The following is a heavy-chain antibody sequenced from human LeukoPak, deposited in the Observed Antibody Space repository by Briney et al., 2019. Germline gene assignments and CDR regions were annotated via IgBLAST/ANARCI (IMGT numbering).Heavy chain of an antibody. CDR3: ARDWYYLMDI. D-gene: IGHD2/OR15-2a*01. V-gene: IGHV3-74*01. CDR2: IESDWTT. Sequence: GGSLRLSCADSGSSFSSTWMHWVRHDPGKGLVWVSRIESDWTTTYADSVKGRFTISRDHAKNTVYLQMNSLRAEDTAVYYCARDWYYLMDIWGQGTMVTVSS. CDR1: GSSFSSTW. J-gene: IGHJ3*02.